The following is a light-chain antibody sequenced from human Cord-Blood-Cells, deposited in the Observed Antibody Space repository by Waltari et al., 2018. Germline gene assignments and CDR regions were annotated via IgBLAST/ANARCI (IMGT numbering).Light chain of an antibody. J-gene: IGLJ2*01. Sequence: QSALTQPASVSGSPGQSITISCTGTSSDVGGYNYVSWYQQHPGKAPKRMIYEVSNRPSGGSNRFSGSKSGNTASLTISGLQAEDEADYYCSSYTSSSTLAFGGGTKLTVL. CDR3: SSYTSSSTLA. CDR1: SSDVGGYNY. V-gene: IGLV2-14*01. CDR2: EVS.